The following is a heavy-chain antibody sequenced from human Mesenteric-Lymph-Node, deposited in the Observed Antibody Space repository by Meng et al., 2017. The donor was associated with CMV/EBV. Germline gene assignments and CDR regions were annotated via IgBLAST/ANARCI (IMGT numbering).Heavy chain of an antibody. Sequence: ASVKVSCKASGYTFSAYYVHWVRQAAGQGLEWMGWINPKSGDTTYAQKFQGRVTMSRDTSINTAYMELSRLRSDDTAVYYCFYCGGDRCGDYWGQGTLVTVSS. CDR2: INPKSGDT. CDR3: FYCGGDRCGDY. V-gene: IGHV1-2*02. J-gene: IGHJ4*02. CDR1: GYTFSAYY. D-gene: IGHD2-21*01.